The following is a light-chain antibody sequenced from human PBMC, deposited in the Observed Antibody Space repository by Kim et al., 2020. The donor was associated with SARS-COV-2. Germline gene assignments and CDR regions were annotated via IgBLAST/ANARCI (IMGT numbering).Light chain of an antibody. J-gene: IGLJ2*01. V-gene: IGLV3-1*01. Sequence: SYELTQPPSVSVSPGQTASITCSGDKLGDNYASWYQQRPGQSPVLVIYQDNKRPSGIPERFSGSSSGNTATLTISGTQAMDEADYYCQAWDSSTVLFGGGTKLTVL. CDR3: QAWDSSTVL. CDR1: KLGDNY. CDR2: QDN.